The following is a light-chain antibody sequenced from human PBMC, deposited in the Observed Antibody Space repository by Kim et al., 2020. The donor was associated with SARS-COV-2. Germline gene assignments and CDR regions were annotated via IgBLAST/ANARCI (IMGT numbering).Light chain of an antibody. Sequence: DIQMTQSPSTVSASVGDRVTITCRASQSISSWLAWYQQKPGTAPRLLIYKASTLQSGVPPRFSGSGSGTEFTLTINSLQPDDFATYFCQQFKTYPYTFGRGNKLEI. CDR1: QSISSW. J-gene: IGKJ2*01. CDR3: QQFKTYPYT. CDR2: KAS. V-gene: IGKV1-5*03.